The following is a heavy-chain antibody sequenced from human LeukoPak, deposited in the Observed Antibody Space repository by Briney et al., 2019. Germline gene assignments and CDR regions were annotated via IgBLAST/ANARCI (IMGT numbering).Heavy chain of an antibody. CDR2: INAGNGNT. V-gene: IGHV1-3*01. Sequence: ASVKVSCKASGYTFTSYAMHWVRQAPGQRLEWMGWINAGNGNTKYSQKFQGRVTITRDTSASAAYMELSSLRSEDTAVYYCARALIVVVTADPPDYWGQGTRVTVSS. J-gene: IGHJ4*02. D-gene: IGHD2-21*02. CDR1: GYTFTSYA. CDR3: ARALIVVVTADPPDY.